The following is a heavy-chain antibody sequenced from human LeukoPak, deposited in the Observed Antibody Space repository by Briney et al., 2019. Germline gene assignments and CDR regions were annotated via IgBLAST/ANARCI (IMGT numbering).Heavy chain of an antibody. J-gene: IGHJ3*02. V-gene: IGHV1-18*01. Sequence: ASVKVSCKASGYTFTSYGISWVRQAPGQGLEWMGWISAYNGNTNYAQKLQGRVTMTTDTSTSTAYMELRSLRSDDTAVYYCARDQAGVITSGGVIVLDAFDIWGQGTMVTVSS. D-gene: IGHD3-16*02. CDR3: ARDQAGVITSGGVIVLDAFDI. CDR1: GYTFTSYG. CDR2: ISAYNGNT.